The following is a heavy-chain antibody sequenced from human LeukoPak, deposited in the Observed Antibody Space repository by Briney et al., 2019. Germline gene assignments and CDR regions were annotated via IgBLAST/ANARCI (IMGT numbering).Heavy chain of an antibody. CDR3: ARHTEGNDSDAFDI. CDR2: NYPDYSET. Sequence: GESLKISCKGFGYSFTNYWIGWVRQMPGKGLVWMGINYPDYSETTYSPSFQGQGTMSVDKSINTAYLQWNSLRASDTAMYYCARHTEGNDSDAFDIWGQGTMVAVSS. V-gene: IGHV5-51*01. CDR1: GYSFTNYW. J-gene: IGHJ3*02. D-gene: IGHD3-16*01.